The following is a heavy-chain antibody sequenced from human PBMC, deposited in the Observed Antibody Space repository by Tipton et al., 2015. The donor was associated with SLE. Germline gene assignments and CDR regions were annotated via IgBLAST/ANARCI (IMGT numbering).Heavy chain of an antibody. CDR1: GGSITSFY. CDR2: IFYSGST. Sequence: TLSLTCTVSGGSITSFYWSWIRQPPGKGLEWLGDIFYSGSTNYNPSLKSRLTISVDTSKNQFSLKLSSVAAADTAVYYCARGPPRLVWYYFGYWGQGTLVTVSS. CDR3: ARGPPRLVWYYFGY. D-gene: IGHD3-16*01. V-gene: IGHV4-59*01. J-gene: IGHJ4*02.